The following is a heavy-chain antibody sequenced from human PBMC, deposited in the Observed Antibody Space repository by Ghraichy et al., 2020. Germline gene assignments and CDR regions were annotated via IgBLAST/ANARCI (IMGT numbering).Heavy chain of an antibody. CDR2: ISDSGGST. CDR3: ANILGDYYDRSGFFSRGYFDY. D-gene: IGHD3-22*01. Sequence: GGSLRLSCAASGFTFSSYAMSWVRQAPGKGLEWVSAISDSGGSTYYADSVKGRFAISRDNSKNAVYLQMNSLRPEDTAVYYCANILGDYYDRSGFFSRGYFDYWGQGALVTVSS. V-gene: IGHV3-23*01. CDR1: GFTFSSYA. J-gene: IGHJ4*02.